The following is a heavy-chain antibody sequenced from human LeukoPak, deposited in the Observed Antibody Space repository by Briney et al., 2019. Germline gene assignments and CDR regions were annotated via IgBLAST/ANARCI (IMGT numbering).Heavy chain of an antibody. CDR3: ARAAGDTAMVVGDY. J-gene: IGHJ4*02. CDR1: GYTFTGYY. Sequence: GASVKVSCKASGYTFTGYYMHWVRQAPGQGLEWMGWINPNSGDTNYAQKFQGRVTMTRDMSTSTVYMELSSLRSEDTAVYYCARAAGDTAMVVGDYWGQGTLVTVSS. D-gene: IGHD5-18*01. CDR2: INPNSGDT. V-gene: IGHV1-2*02.